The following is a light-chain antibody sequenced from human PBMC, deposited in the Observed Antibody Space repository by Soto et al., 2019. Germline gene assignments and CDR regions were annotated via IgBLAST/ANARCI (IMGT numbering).Light chain of an antibody. V-gene: IGKV1-27*01. Sequence: DIQMTQSPSSLPTSLGDRVTITCRTTQGFGIDLAWYQQKPGKVPKLLIYAASTLQSGVPSRFSGRGSGPDFTLTISSLQPEDVATNYCQKYNSAPRTFGQGTRVEI. CDR3: QKYNSAPRT. CDR1: QGFGID. CDR2: AAS. J-gene: IGKJ1*01.